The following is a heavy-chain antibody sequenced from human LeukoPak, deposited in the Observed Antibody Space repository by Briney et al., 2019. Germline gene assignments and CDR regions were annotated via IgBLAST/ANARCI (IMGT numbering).Heavy chain of an antibody. CDR3: VRARGQLMVYYYFDL. J-gene: IGHJ2*01. CDR1: GDSVSSDNAT. CDR2: TYYRSKWYN. Sequence: SQTLSLTCAISGDSVSSDNATWNWIRLSPSRGLEWLGRTYYRSKWYNDFAASVRGRIAIDPETAKNQFSLQLNSVTPEDSAIYFCVRARGQLMVYYYFDLWGRGTQVTVSS. D-gene: IGHD3-10*01. V-gene: IGHV6-1*01.